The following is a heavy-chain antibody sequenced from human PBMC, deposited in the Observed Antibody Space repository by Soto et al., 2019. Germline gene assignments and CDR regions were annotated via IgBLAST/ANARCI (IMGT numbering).Heavy chain of an antibody. CDR3: ARVGGGYCSGGSCSFHWPFDY. CDR1: GGSISSGGYY. CDR2: IFYSGST. D-gene: IGHD2-15*01. V-gene: IGHV4-31*03. J-gene: IGHJ4*02. Sequence: SETLSLTCTVSGGSISSGGYYWSWIRQHPGRGLEWIGYIFYSGSTSYNPSLNSRVTISADTSKNQFSLKLSSVTAADTAVYYCARVGGGYCSGGSCSFHWPFDYWGQGTLVTVSS.